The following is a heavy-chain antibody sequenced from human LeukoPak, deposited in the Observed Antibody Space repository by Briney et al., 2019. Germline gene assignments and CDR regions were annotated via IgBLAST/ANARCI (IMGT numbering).Heavy chain of an antibody. V-gene: IGHV6-1*01. CDR3: ARDFGTTGWHTFDY. CDR1: GDSVSSKNGA. J-gene: IGHJ4*02. CDR2: TYYRSKWYN. Sequence: SQTLSLTCVVSGDSVSSKNGAWNWIRQSPSRGLEWLGRTYYRSKWYNDYAESMEGRMTTSQDTSKNQYSPHLNSVTPDDTAEYYCARDFGTTGWHTFDYWGQGTLVTVSS. D-gene: IGHD6-19*01.